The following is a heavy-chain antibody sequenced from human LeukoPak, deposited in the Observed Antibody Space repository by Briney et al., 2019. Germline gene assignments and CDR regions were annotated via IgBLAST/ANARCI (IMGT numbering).Heavy chain of an antibody. Sequence: PSQTLSLTCTVSGGSISSGSYFWSWIRQPAGKGLEWIGRIYTSGSTNYNPSLKSRVTISVDTSKNQFSLNLSSVTAADTAVYYCASHSVGAPTRFDYWGQGTLVSVSS. CDR2: IYTSGST. J-gene: IGHJ4*02. CDR1: GGSISSGSYF. V-gene: IGHV4-61*02. CDR3: ASHSVGAPTRFDY. D-gene: IGHD1-26*01.